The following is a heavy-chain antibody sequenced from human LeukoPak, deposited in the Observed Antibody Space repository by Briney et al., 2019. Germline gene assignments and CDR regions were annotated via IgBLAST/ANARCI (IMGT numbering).Heavy chain of an antibody. J-gene: IGHJ4*02. D-gene: IGHD2-15*01. CDR1: GGTFSSYA. CDR3: ARGWYLEYYFDY. Sequence: SVKVSCKDSGGTFSSYAISWVRQAPGQGLEWMGGIIPIFGTANYAQKFQGRVTITTDESTSTAYMELSSLRSEDTAVYYCARGWYLEYYFDYWGQGTLVTVSS. CDR2: IIPIFGTA. V-gene: IGHV1-69*05.